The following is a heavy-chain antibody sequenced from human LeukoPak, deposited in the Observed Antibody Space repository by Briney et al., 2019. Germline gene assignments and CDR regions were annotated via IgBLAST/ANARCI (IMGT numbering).Heavy chain of an antibody. CDR1: GFTFTNYG. Sequence: PGRSLRLSCAASGFTFTNYGMHWVRQAPGKGLEWVAVISYDGRNKKYADSVKGRFTISRDNSKNTLSLQMNSVGGEDTAVYYCAKGKIKPWTRERNFGMDVWGQGTTVTVSS. V-gene: IGHV3-30*18. D-gene: IGHD3/OR15-3a*01. CDR3: AKGKIKPWTRERNFGMDV. J-gene: IGHJ6*02. CDR2: ISYDGRNK.